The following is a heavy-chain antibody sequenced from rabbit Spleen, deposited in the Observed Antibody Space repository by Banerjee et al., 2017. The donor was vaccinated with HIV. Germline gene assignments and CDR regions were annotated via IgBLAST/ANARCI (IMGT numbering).Heavy chain of an antibody. J-gene: IGHJ6*01. D-gene: IGHD1-1*01. CDR1: GFSFSNKAV. Sequence: EQLMESGGGLVKPEGSLKLSCTASGFSFSNKAVMCWVRQAPGKGLEWIACINAATGRPVYATWAKGRFTISRTSSTTVTLQMTSLTAADRAAYFCARDLVGVIGWNFYLWGPGTLVTVS. CDR2: INAATGRP. V-gene: IGHV1S45*01. CDR3: ARDLVGVIGWNFYL.